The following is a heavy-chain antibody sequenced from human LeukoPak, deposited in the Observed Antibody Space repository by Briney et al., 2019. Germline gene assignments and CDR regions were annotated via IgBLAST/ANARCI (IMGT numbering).Heavy chain of an antibody. J-gene: IGHJ4*02. CDR3: ARDSPPWWGDYTRRGNFDY. V-gene: IGHV4-59*12. Sequence: SETLSLTCTVSGGSISGYYWSWIRQPPGKGLEWVGYISYSGSTNYKPSLKSRVTISVDTSKNQFSLKLSSVTAADTAVYYCARDSPPWWGDYTRRGNFDYWGQGTLVTVSS. CDR1: GGSISGYY. CDR2: ISYSGST. D-gene: IGHD4-17*01.